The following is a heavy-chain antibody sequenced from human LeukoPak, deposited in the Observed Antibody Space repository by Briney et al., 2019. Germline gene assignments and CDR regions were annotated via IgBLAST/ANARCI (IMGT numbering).Heavy chain of an antibody. J-gene: IGHJ6*02. CDR2: IDPSDSYT. D-gene: IGHD3-22*01. CDR3: ARWSYYDSSGYSYYHYGMDV. Sequence: GESLRISCKGSGYSFTSYWISWVRQMPGKGLEWMGRIDPSDSYTNYSPSFQGHVTISADKSISTAYLQWSSLKASDTAMYYCARWSYYDSSGYSYYHYGMDVWGQGTTVTVSS. V-gene: IGHV5-10-1*01. CDR1: GYSFTSYW.